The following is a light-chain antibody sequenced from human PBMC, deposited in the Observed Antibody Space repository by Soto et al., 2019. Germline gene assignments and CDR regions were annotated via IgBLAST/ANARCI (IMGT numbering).Light chain of an antibody. Sequence: QSALTQPASVSGSPGQSITISCTGTSSDVGGYNYVSWYQQHPGKAPKLMIYEVSNRPSGVSNRFSGSKSGNTASLTISGLQAEDEVDYYCSSYTSSIILDVLFGGGTKLTVL. CDR1: SSDVGGYNY. J-gene: IGLJ2*01. CDR3: SSYTSSIILDVL. V-gene: IGLV2-14*01. CDR2: EVS.